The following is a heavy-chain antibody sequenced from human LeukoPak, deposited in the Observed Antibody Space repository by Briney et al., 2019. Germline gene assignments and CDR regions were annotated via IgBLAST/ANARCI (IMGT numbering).Heavy chain of an antibody. CDR2: VYPGDSED. J-gene: IGHJ3*02. Sequence: GESLKISCKASGYSFSNFWIGWVRQLPGKGMEWMGLVYPGDSEDRISPSFQGQVTISADKSISTAYLQWSSLKASDTAIYYCARQQGEQQLVGNAFDIWGQGTMVTVSS. CDR3: ARQQGEQQLVGNAFDI. D-gene: IGHD6-13*01. CDR1: GYSFSNFW. V-gene: IGHV5-51*01.